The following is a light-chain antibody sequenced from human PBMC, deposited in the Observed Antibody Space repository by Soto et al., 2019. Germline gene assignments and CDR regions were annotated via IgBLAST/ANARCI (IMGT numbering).Light chain of an antibody. Sequence: DIQMTQSPSTLSASVGDRVTITCRASQSISSWLAWYQQKPGKAPKLLIYDASSLESGVPSRFSGSGSGTEFTLTISSLQPDNFATYYCTRYKSYSRTFGKGTKV. CDR2: DAS. V-gene: IGKV1-5*01. CDR1: QSISSW. CDR3: TRYKSYSRT. J-gene: IGKJ1*01.